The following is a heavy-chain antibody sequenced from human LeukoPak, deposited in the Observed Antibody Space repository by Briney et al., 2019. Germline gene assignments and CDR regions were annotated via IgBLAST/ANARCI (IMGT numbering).Heavy chain of an antibody. J-gene: IGHJ5*02. D-gene: IGHD6-19*01. CDR2: ICTSGST. CDR1: GGSISSYY. Sequence: PSETLSLTCTVSGGSISSYYWSWIRQPAGKGLEWIGRICTSGSTNYNPSLKSRVTMSVDTSKNQFSLKLSSVTAADTAVYYCARVYSSGWPNWFDPWGQGTLVTVSS. V-gene: IGHV4-4*07. CDR3: ARVYSSGWPNWFDP.